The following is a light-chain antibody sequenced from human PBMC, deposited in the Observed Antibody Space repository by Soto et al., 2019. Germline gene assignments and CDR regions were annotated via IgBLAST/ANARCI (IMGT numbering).Light chain of an antibody. CDR3: QHRRDWPPRLP. Sequence: EIVLTQSPATLSLSPGERATLSCGASRSVSSYSAWYQQKPCQAPRLLIYDASYRATGIPAWFSGSRSGTDFNLTISSLEPEDFAVCYCQHRRDWPPRLPFGGGTKVEIK. V-gene: IGKV3-11*01. J-gene: IGKJ4*01. CDR2: DAS. CDR1: RSVSSY.